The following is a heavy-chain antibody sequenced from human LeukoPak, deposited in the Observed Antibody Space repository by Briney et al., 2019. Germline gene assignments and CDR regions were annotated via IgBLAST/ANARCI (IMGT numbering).Heavy chain of an antibody. J-gene: IGHJ4*02. V-gene: IGHV3-33*01. CDR2: IWYDGSNK. D-gene: IGHD3-3*01. CDR1: GFTFSSYG. Sequence: PGGSLRLSCAASGFTFSSYGMHWARQAPGKGLEWVAIIWYDGSNKYYADSVKGRFTISRDNSKNTLSLQMNSLRAEDTAVYYCARDTYESAEFDYWGQGTLVTVSS. CDR3: ARDTYESAEFDY.